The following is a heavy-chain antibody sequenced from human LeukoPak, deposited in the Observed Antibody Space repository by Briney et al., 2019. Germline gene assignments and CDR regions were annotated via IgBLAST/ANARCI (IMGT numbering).Heavy chain of an antibody. CDR2: INPNSGGT. Sequence: ASVKVSCKASGYTFTGYYMHWVRQAPGQGLEWMGWINPNSGGTNYAQKFQGRVTMTRDTSISTAYMELSRLRSDDTAVYYCARAVRGIAAAGTGYDYWGQGTLVTVSS. D-gene: IGHD6-13*01. CDR1: GYTFTGYY. V-gene: IGHV1-2*02. CDR3: ARAVRGIAAAGTGYDY. J-gene: IGHJ4*02.